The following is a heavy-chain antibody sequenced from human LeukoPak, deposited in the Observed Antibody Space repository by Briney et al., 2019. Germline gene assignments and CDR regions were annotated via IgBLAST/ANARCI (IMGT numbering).Heavy chain of an antibody. Sequence: GGSLRLSCAASGFTFSSSAMYWVRQAPGKGLEWVSVICGSEDTTNYADSVKGRFTISRDNSKNTLYLQMNSLRAEDTALYYCAKGRRDSCYTDNDYWGQGTLVTVSS. J-gene: IGHJ4*02. D-gene: IGHD2-2*02. CDR1: GFTFSSSA. CDR3: AKGRRDSCYTDNDY. CDR2: ICGSEDTT. V-gene: IGHV3-23*01.